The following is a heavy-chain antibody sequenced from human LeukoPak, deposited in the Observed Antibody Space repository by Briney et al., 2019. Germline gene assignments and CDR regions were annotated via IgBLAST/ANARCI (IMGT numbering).Heavy chain of an antibody. CDR3: ATYTHWVAGDV. D-gene: IGHD3-16*01. Sequence: PGGSLRLSCAASGFTFSKSWMSWVHQAPGKGLEWVANMNADGSARDYVDSVKGRFTVSRDSARKALYLQMSSLRAEDTAVYYCATYTHWVAGDVWGQGTTVTVSS. CDR1: GFTFSKSW. CDR2: MNADGSAR. J-gene: IGHJ6*02. V-gene: IGHV3-7*01.